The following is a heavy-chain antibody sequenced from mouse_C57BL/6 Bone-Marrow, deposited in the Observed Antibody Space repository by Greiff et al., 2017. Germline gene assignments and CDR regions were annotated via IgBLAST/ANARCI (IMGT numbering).Heavy chain of an antibody. V-gene: IGHV1-26*01. CDR2: INPNNGGT. CDR3: ARKVYYFYAMDD. Sequence: EVQLQQSGPELVKPGASVKISCKASGYTFTDYYMNWVKQSHGKSLEWIGDINPNNGGTSYNQKFKGKATLTVDKSSSTAYMELRGLTSEDSAVYYCARKVYYFYAMDDWGKGTSVTVSS. CDR1: GYTFTDYY. J-gene: IGHJ4*01.